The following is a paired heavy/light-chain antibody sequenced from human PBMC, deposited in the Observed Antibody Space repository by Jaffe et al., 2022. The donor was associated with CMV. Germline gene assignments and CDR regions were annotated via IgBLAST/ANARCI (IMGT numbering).Heavy chain of an antibody. Sequence: EVQLVESGGGLVQPGGSLRLSCAASGFTFSSYAMSWVRQAPGKGLEWVSAISGSGGSTYYADSVKGRFTISRDNSKNTLYLQMNSLRAEDTAVYYCAKDLEVEMATIWGDAFDIWGQGTMVTVSS. V-gene: IGHV3-23*04. CDR3: AKDLEVEMATIWGDAFDI. J-gene: IGHJ3*02. CDR1: GFTFSSYA. CDR2: ISGSGGST. D-gene: IGHD5-12*01.
Light chain of an antibody. Sequence: EIVMTQSPATLSVSPGERATLSCRASQSVSSNLAWYQQKPGQAPRLLIYGASTRATGIPARFSGSGSGTEFTLTISSLQSEDFAVYYCQQYNNWPPGRTFGQGTKVEIK. CDR2: GAS. V-gene: IGKV3-15*01. CDR3: QQYNNWPPGRT. J-gene: IGKJ1*01. CDR1: QSVSSN.